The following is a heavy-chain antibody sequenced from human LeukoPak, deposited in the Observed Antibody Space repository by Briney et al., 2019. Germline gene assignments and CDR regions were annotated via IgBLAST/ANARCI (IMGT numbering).Heavy chain of an antibody. J-gene: IGHJ4*02. CDR2: ISGGGETT. V-gene: IGHV3-23*01. CDR1: GFTFSSYW. D-gene: IGHD4-17*01. CDR3: ARDYADYVGYFFFDY. Sequence: GGSLRLSCVASGFTFSSYWMNWVRQAPGKGLEWVSSISGGGETTYYADSAKGRFTISRDNSQNTLYLQMNSLRAEDTAVYYCARDYADYVGYFFFDYWGQGTLVTVSS.